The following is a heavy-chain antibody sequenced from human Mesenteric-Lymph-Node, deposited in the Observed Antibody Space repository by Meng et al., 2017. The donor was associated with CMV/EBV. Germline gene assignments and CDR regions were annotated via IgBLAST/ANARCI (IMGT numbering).Heavy chain of an antibody. Sequence: ASVKVSCKASGYTFINHDINWVRQAAGQGLEWMGWMNPNSGNTGYAQKFQGRVTMTGNTSISTAYMELTSLRSEDTAVYYCARGLAPVVITADYTLDVWGQGTTVTVSS. V-gene: IGHV1-8*01. D-gene: IGHD4-11*01. J-gene: IGHJ6*02. CDR3: ARGLAPVVITADYTLDV. CDR2: MNPNSGNT. CDR1: GYTFINHD.